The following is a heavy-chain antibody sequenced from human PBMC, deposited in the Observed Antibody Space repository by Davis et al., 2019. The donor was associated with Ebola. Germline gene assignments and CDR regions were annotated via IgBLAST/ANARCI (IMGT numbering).Heavy chain of an antibody. Sequence: GESLKISCAASGFTLSNYWMSWVRQAPGKGLEWVANIKEDGSEKYYEDSVKGRFTISRDNAKNSLYLQMNSLRAEDTAVYYCARGPYSSPGRPEFDHWGQGTLVTVSS. CDR3: ARGPYSSPGRPEFDH. CDR1: GFTLSNYW. V-gene: IGHV3-7*01. CDR2: IKEDGSEK. D-gene: IGHD6-13*01. J-gene: IGHJ4*02.